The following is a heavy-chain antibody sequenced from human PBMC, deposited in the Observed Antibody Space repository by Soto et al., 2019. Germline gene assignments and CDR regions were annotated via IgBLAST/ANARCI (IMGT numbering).Heavy chain of an antibody. CDR3: VREGRGSFDF. CDR1: GFIFTNYA. J-gene: IGHJ3*01. D-gene: IGHD5-12*01. V-gene: IGHV3-23*01. Sequence: GGSMRLSSAASGFIFTNYAMNWVRQASGKGLEWVSVIGGRGNSAYYADSVQGRFTISRDNTKNTLSLQMSSLTADDTAIYYCVREGRGSFDFWGRGTMVTVSS. CDR2: IGGRGNSA.